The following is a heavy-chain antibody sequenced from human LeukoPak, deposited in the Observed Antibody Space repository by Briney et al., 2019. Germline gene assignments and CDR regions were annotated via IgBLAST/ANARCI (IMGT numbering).Heavy chain of an antibody. CDR1: GGSISSYY. D-gene: IGHD3-10*01. V-gene: IGHV4-59*01. Sequence: NPSATLSLTCTVSGGSISSYYWSWIRQPPGKGLEWIGYIYYSGNTNYNPSLKSRVTMPVDTSKNQFSLKLSSVTAADTAIYYCTRRGGDYWGQGTLVTVSS. J-gene: IGHJ4*02. CDR3: TRRGGDY. CDR2: IYYSGNT.